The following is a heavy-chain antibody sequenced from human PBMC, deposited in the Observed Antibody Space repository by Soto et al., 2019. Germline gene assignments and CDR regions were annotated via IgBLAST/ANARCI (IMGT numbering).Heavy chain of an antibody. J-gene: IGHJ4*02. CDR1: GFTVSSYG. Sequence: QVQLEESGGGVVQPGRSLRLSCAVSGFTVSSYGMHWVRQAPGKGLEWVAVISRDGRTTFYADSVKGRFTISKDNSRKTLFLEMNSLRDDDMAVYYCPGEVASGYWGQGTLVTVSS. V-gene: IGHV3-30*03. D-gene: IGHD2-21*01. CDR2: ISRDGRTT. CDR3: PGEVASGY.